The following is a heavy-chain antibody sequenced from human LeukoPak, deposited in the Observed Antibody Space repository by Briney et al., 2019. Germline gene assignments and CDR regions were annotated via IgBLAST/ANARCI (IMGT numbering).Heavy chain of an antibody. J-gene: IGHJ3*02. V-gene: IGHV4-39*01. CDR3: AQSDVLAGAFDI. Sequence: SETLSLTCTVSRGFISSPTYYWGWIRQPPGKGLEWIGYIYYSRSTYYNPSLKSRVTISVDTSKNQFSLNLSSVTAADTAVYYCAQSDVLAGAFDIWGQGTMVIVSS. CDR1: RGFISSPTYY. D-gene: IGHD4/OR15-4a*01. CDR2: IYYSRST.